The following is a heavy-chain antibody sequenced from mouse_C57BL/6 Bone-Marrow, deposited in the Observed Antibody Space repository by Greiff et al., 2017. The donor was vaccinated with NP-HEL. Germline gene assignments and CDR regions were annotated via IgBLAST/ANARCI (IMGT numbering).Heavy chain of an antibody. V-gene: IGHV1-26*01. D-gene: IGHD2-4*01. CDR3: ARSRIYYDYDNWYFDV. J-gene: IGHJ1*03. Sequence: EVQLQQSGPELVKPGASVKISCKASGYTFTDYYMNWVKQSHGKSLEWIGDINPNNGGTSYNQKFKGKATLTVDKSSSTAYMELRSLTSEDSAVYYCARSRIYYDYDNWYFDVWGTGTTVTVSS. CDR1: GYTFTDYY. CDR2: INPNNGGT.